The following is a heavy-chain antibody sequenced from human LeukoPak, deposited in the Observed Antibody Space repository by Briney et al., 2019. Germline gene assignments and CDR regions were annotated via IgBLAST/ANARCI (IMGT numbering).Heavy chain of an antibody. D-gene: IGHD2-2*01. J-gene: IGHJ6*02. Sequence: SRVTMSVDTSKNQFSLKLSSVTAADTAVYYCARGGVVVPTRYGMDVWGQGTTVTVSS. CDR3: ARGGVVVPTRYGMDV. V-gene: IGHV4-59*09.